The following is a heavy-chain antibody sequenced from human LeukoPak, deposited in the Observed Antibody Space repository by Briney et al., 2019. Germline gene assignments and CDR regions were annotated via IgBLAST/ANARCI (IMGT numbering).Heavy chain of an antibody. CDR1: GGSISSSNW. V-gene: IGHV4-4*02. J-gene: IGHJ6*03. Sequence: SETLSLTCAVSGGSISSSNWWSWVRQPPGKGLEWIGEIYHSGSTNYNPSLKSRVTISVDKSKNQFSLKLSSVTAADTAVYYCARDGPVGATTYYYYYMDVWGKGTTVTVSS. CDR2: IYHSGST. CDR3: ARDGPVGATTYYYYYMDV. D-gene: IGHD1-26*01.